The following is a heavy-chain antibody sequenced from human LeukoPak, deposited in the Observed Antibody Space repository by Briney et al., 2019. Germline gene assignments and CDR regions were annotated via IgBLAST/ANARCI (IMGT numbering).Heavy chain of an antibody. J-gene: IGHJ4*02. CDR1: GFTFSSYA. CDR3: ARDWSLMDY. Sequence: GGSQRLSCAASGFTFSSYAMTWVRQAPGKGLEWVAVMSSDGTNEYYADCVKGRFIISRDKSKNTLYLLLTSLRVEDTALYYCARDWSLMDYWGQGTLVTVSS. V-gene: IGHV3-30*03. CDR2: MSSDGTNE. D-gene: IGHD3-16*01.